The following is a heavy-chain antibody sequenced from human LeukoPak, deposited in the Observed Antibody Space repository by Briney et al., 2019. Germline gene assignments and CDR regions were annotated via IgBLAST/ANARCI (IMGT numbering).Heavy chain of an antibody. Sequence: PSETLSLTCAVYGGSFSGYYWSWIRQPPGKGLEWIGEINHSGSTNYNPSLKSRVTISVDTSKNQFSLKLSSVTAADTAVYYCARGKSGIAARPEAYYYMDVWGKGTTVTVSS. D-gene: IGHD6-6*01. CDR2: INHSGST. V-gene: IGHV4-34*01. CDR1: GGSFSGYY. J-gene: IGHJ6*03. CDR3: ARGKSGIAARPEAYYYMDV.